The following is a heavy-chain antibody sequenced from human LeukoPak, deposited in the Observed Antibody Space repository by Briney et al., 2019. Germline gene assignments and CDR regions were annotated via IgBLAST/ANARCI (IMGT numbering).Heavy chain of an antibody. J-gene: IGHJ3*02. D-gene: IGHD3-10*01. CDR2: ISSSSSYI. Sequence: GGSLRLSCAASGFTFSSYSMNWVRQAPGKGLEWVSSISSSSSYIYYADSVKGRFTISRDNAKNSLFLQMNSLRAEDTAVYYCARDGRHYYGSGNYYSKDAFDIWGQGTMVTVSS. CDR1: GFTFSSYS. CDR3: ARDGRHYYGSGNYYSKDAFDI. V-gene: IGHV3-21*01.